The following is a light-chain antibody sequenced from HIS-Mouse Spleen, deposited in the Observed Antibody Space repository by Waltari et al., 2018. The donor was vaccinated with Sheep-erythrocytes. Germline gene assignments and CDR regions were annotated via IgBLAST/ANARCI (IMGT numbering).Light chain of an antibody. V-gene: IGKV2-30*02. J-gene: IGKJ2*01. Sequence: DVVMTQSPLSLPVTLGQPASISCRSSQSLVHSDGNTYLNWFQQRPGQSARRLIYKVSNRDSGVPDRFSGSGSGTDFTLKISMVEAEDVGVYYCMQGTHWPPVSYTFGQGTKLEIK. CDR1: QSLVHSDGNTY. CDR2: KVS. CDR3: MQGTHWPPVSYT.